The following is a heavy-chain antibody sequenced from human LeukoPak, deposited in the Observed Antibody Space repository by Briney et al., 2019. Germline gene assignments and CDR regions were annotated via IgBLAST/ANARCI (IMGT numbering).Heavy chain of an antibody. D-gene: IGHD3-22*01. CDR1: GFTFDDYA. J-gene: IGHJ4*02. CDR3: AKVKDSSGYYVGNFDY. CDR2: ISWNSGSI. Sequence: GGSLRPSCAASGFTFDDYAMHWVRQAPGKGLEWVSGISWNSGSIGYADSVKGRFTISRDNAKNSLYLQMNSLRAEDTALYYCAKVKDSSGYYVGNFDYWGQGTLVTVSS. V-gene: IGHV3-9*01.